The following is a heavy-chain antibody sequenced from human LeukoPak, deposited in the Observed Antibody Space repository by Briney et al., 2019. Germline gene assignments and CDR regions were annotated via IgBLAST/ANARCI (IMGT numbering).Heavy chain of an antibody. Sequence: PSETLSLTCTVSGDSITNYYWNWIRQPAGKGLEWIGRIHTSGTTNHNPSLKSRVTMSVDTSMNQFSLKLSSATAADTAVYYCARLGDSSPSGIDYWGQGTLVTVSS. V-gene: IGHV4-4*07. D-gene: IGHD6-13*01. CDR2: IHTSGTT. CDR3: ARLGDSSPSGIDY. J-gene: IGHJ4*02. CDR1: GDSITNYY.